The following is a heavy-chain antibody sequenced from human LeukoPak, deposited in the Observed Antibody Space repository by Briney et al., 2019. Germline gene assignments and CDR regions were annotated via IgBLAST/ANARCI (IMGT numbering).Heavy chain of an antibody. J-gene: IGHJ4*02. Sequence: SETLSLTCAVSGYSISSGYYWGWIRQPPGKGLEWIGSIYHSGSTYYNPSLKSRVTISVDTSKNQFSLKLSSVTAADTAVYYCARTYGSGSYPKGYFDYWGQGTLVTVSS. CDR3: ARTYGSGSYPKGYFDY. CDR2: IYHSGST. V-gene: IGHV4-38-2*01. CDR1: GYSISSGYY. D-gene: IGHD3-10*01.